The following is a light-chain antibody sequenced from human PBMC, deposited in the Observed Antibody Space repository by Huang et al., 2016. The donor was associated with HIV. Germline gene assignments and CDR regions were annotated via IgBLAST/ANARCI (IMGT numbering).Light chain of an antibody. J-gene: IGKJ1*01. CDR2: GAS. V-gene: IGKV4-1*01. CDR3: QQYYSTPPA. Sequence: DIVLTQSPDSLAVSLGERATINCKSSQSVLYSSNNKNYLAWYQQKPGQPPNLRIYGASTRESGVPDRFSGSGSGTDFTLTISSLQAEDVAVYYCQQYYSTPPAFGQGTKVEIK. CDR1: QSVLYSSNNKNY.